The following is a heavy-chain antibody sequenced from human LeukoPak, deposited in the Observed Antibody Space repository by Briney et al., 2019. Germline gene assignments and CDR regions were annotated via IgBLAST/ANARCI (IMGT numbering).Heavy chain of an antibody. Sequence: PGGSLRLSCAASGFPFSSYWMGWVRQAPGKGLEWVANIKGDESEKYYVESVKGRFTISRDNAKNSLYLQMNSLRAEDTAVYYCVGSGGGVFDCWGQGTLVTVSS. V-gene: IGHV3-7*05. CDR3: VGSGGGVFDC. D-gene: IGHD1-26*01. CDR2: IKGDESEK. CDR1: GFPFSSYW. J-gene: IGHJ4*02.